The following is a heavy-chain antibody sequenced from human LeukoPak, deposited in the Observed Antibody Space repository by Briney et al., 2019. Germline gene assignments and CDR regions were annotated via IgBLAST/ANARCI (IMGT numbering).Heavy chain of an antibody. V-gene: IGHV1-3*01. D-gene: IGHD3-22*01. CDR1: GGTFSSYA. CDR3: ATSMIVVAMSAFDI. CDR2: INAGNGNT. J-gene: IGHJ3*02. Sequence: ASVKVSCKASGGTFSSYAISWVRQAPGQRLEWMGWINAGNGNTKYSQKFQGRVTITRDTSASTAYMELSSLRSEDTAVYYCATSMIVVAMSAFDIWGQGTMVTVSS.